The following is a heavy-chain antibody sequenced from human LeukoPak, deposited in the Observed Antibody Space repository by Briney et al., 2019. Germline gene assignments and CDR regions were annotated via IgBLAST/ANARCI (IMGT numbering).Heavy chain of an antibody. CDR2: INHSGST. CDR1: GGSFSGYY. D-gene: IGHD6-19*01. J-gene: IGHJ4*02. CDR3: ARGRRSSSGWYTLHLPIDY. Sequence: SETLSLTCAVYGGSFSGYYWSWIRQPPGKGLEWIGEINHSGSTNYNSSLKSRVTISVDTSKNQFSLKLSSVTAADTAVYYCARGRRSSSGWYTLHLPIDYWGQGTLVTVSS. V-gene: IGHV4-34*01.